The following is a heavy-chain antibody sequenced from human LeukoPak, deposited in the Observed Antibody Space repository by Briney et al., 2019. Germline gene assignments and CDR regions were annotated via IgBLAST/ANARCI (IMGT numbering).Heavy chain of an antibody. J-gene: IGHJ3*02. D-gene: IGHD3-3*01. CDR2: IRYDGSNK. CDR1: GFTFSSYG. Sequence: RRSLRLSCAASGFTFSSYGMHWVRQAPGKGLEWVAFIRYDGSNKYYADSVKGRFTISRDNSKNTLYLQMNSLRAEDTAVYYCAKDLITIFGVVTPPPSFDIWGQGTMVTVSS. CDR3: AKDLITIFGVVTPPPSFDI. V-gene: IGHV3-30*02.